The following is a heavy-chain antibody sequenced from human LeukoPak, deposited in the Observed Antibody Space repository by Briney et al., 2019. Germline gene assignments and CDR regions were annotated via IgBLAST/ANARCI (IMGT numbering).Heavy chain of an antibody. CDR3: ARDRGREQWLVNWFDP. CDR2: IYTSGST. D-gene: IGHD6-19*01. V-gene: IGHV4-61*02. Sequence: SETLSLTCTVSGGSISSGSYYWSWIRQPSGKGLEWIGRIYTSGSTNYNPSLKSRVTISVDTSKNQFSLKLSSVTAADTAVYYCARDRGREQWLVNWFDPWGQGTLVTVSS. CDR1: GGSISSGSYY. J-gene: IGHJ5*02.